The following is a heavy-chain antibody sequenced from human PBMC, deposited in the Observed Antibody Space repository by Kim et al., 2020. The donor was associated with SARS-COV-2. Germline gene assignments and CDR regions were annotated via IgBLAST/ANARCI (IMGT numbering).Heavy chain of an antibody. D-gene: IGHD3-10*01. CDR2: ISYDGSNK. CDR1: GFTFSSYA. V-gene: IGHV3-30*04. CDR3: ARDLAGYYYGSGSYSAFDY. J-gene: IGHJ4*02. Sequence: GGSLRLSCAASGFTFSSYAMHWVRQAPGKGLEWVAVISYDGSNKYYADSVKGRFTISRDNSKNTLYLQMNSLRAEDTAVYYCARDLAGYYYGSGSYSAFDYWGQGTLVTVSS.